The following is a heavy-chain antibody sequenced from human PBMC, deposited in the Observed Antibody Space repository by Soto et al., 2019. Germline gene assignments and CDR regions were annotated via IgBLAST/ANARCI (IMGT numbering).Heavy chain of an antibody. J-gene: IGHJ6*03. Sequence: EVQLVESGGGLVQPGGSLRLSCVASGFTFSDYYMDWVRQAPGKGLEWVGRIRHKARSFTTEYAASVIGRFTISRDDSKNSLSLQMNTLKTEDTAMYYCARAGVSNRGHYDMDVWGKGTTVTVSS. CDR1: GFTFSDYY. CDR2: IRHKARSFTT. CDR3: ARAGVSNRGHYDMDV. V-gene: IGHV3-72*01. D-gene: IGHD4-4*01.